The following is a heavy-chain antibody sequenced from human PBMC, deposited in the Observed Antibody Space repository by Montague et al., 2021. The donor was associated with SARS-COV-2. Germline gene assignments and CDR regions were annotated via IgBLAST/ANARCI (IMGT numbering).Heavy chain of an antibody. CDR1: GDSISTTYY. D-gene: IGHD6-13*01. Sequence: SETLSLTCTVSGDSISTTYYWCWIRQPAGKRLECIGRIHISGSTNYNPSLKSRVTMSIDTSKHQFSLLLNSLTAADTAVYYCARGQLLDFDYWGQGTLVTVSS. CDR2: IHISGST. CDR3: ARGQLLDFDY. V-gene: IGHV4-4*07. J-gene: IGHJ4*02.